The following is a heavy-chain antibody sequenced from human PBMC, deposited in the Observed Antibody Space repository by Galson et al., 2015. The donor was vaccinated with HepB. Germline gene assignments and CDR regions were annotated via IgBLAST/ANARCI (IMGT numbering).Heavy chain of an antibody. V-gene: IGHV1-18*01. D-gene: IGHD3-10*01. CDR3: ARGQGSWYDVPLYLWWFDP. CDR1: GYRFTSYG. CDR2: ITTNNGNT. Sequence: SVKVSCKASGYRFTSYGISWVRQAPGQGPEWMGRITTNNGNTNYAQKFLGRVTLTTDTSTSTAYMELRSLRSDDTAVYYCARGQGSWYDVPLYLWWFDPWGQGTQVTVSS. J-gene: IGHJ5*02.